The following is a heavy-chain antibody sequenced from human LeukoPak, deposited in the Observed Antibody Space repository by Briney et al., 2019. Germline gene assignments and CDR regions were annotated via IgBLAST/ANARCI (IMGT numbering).Heavy chain of an antibody. V-gene: IGHV3-23*01. Sequence: PGGSLRLSCAASGLTFNSHAMTWVRQAPGKGLEWVSAISGSGGSTYYADSVKGRFTISRDNSKNTLYLQMNSLRAEDTAVYYCAKGVTMIVVVIPGSDYWGQGTLVTVSS. CDR2: ISGSGGST. CDR3: AKGVTMIVVVIPGSDY. J-gene: IGHJ4*02. D-gene: IGHD3-22*01. CDR1: GLTFNSHA.